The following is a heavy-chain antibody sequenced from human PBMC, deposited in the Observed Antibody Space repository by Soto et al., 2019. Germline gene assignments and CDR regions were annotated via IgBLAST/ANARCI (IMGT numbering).Heavy chain of an antibody. CDR1: GGSISSGGYY. Sequence: PSETLSLTCTVSGGSISSGGYYWTWIRQHPGKGLEWIGYIYYSGSTYYNPSLKSRVTISVDTSKNQFSLKLSSVTAADTAIYYCARDFCVDNVCYLRTPSDWGPGTQVTVSS. CDR3: ARDFCVDNVCYLRTPSD. V-gene: IGHV4-31*03. J-gene: IGHJ4*02. D-gene: IGHD3-16*02. CDR2: IYYSGST.